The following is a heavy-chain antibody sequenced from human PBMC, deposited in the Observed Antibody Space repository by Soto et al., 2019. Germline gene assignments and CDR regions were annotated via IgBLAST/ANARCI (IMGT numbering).Heavy chain of an antibody. V-gene: IGHV1-69*08. J-gene: IGHJ4*02. CDR1: GGTTSSYT. D-gene: IGHD4-4*01. Sequence: CSVKVSCKTAGGTTSSYTIICLRQDPGQGLEWMGSIIPILGRSNYAQKFQGRVTITADKSTSTAYMELSSLRSEDTAVYYCARVPPDDYSNYDDFDYWGQGTLVTVSS. CDR3: ARVPPDDYSNYDDFDY. CDR2: IIPILGRS.